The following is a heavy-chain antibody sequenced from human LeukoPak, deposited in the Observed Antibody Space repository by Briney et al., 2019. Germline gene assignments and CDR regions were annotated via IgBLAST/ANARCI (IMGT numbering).Heavy chain of an antibody. CDR3: ARSIPYGTTWYGRSDY. CDR1: GFAFSSYW. D-gene: IGHD6-13*01. J-gene: IGHJ4*02. V-gene: IGHV3-7*03. CDR2: IKTDGSEK. Sequence: PGGSLRLSCEASGFAFSSYWMSWVRQAPGKGLEWVANIKTDGSEKFYVDSVKGRFTISRDNALNSLYLQMNSLRAEDTAIYYCARSIPYGTTWYGRSDYWGQGTLVTVSS.